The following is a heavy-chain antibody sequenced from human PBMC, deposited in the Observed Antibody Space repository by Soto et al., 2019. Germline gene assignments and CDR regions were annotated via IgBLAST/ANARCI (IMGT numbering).Heavy chain of an antibody. Sequence: ASVKVSCKASGYSFASLDINWVRQTAGQGLEWMGWMQPSTGRTGYAQKFQGRVTMTRDTSINTAYMELTTLTSDDTAFYYCARGVSAGVDYWGQGTLVTVSS. CDR3: ARGVSAGVDY. CDR2: MQPSTGRT. V-gene: IGHV1-8*01. D-gene: IGHD1-26*01. CDR1: GYSFASLD. J-gene: IGHJ4*02.